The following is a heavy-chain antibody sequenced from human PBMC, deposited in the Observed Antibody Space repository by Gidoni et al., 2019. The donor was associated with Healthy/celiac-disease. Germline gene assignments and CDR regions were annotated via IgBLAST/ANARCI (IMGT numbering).Heavy chain of an antibody. CDR1: GGTFSSYA. Sequence: QVQLVQSGAEVQKPGSSVKVSCKASGGTFSSYAISWVRQAPGQGLEWMGGIIPIFGTANYAQKFQGRVTITADESTSTAYMELSSLRSEDTAVYYCASTMVPEGTTYYGMDVWGQGTTVTVSS. J-gene: IGHJ6*02. CDR3: ASTMVPEGTTYYGMDV. V-gene: IGHV1-69*01. CDR2: IIPIFGTA. D-gene: IGHD3-10*01.